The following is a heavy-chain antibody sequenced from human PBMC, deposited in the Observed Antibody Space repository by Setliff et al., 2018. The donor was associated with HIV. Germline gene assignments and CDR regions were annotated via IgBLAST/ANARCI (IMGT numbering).Heavy chain of an antibody. CDR2: VGVGGGAT. D-gene: IGHD3-10*01. Sequence: GGSLRLSCAASGFAFSTFDMNWVRQAPGKGLEWVSAVGVGGGATYYADSVRGRFAVSRDDSKNTLYLEMSGLRAEDTAIYYCAKTSRVREYNSPFDSWGQGTLVTVSS. CDR3: AKTSRVREYNSPFDS. CDR1: GFAFSTFD. J-gene: IGHJ4*02. V-gene: IGHV3-23*01.